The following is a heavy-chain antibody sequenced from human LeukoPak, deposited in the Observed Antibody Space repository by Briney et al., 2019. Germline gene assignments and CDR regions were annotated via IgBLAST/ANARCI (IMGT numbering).Heavy chain of an antibody. V-gene: IGHV3-48*03. CDR1: GFTFSSYE. D-gene: IGHD5-12*01. J-gene: IGHJ3*02. CDR2: ISSSGSTI. CDR3: TRGSATSAFDI. Sequence: GGSLRLSCAASGFTFSSYEMNWVRQAPGKGLEWVSYISSSGSTIYYADSVKGRFTISRGNAKNSLYLQMNSLRAEDTAVYYCTRGSATSAFDIWGQGTMVTVSS.